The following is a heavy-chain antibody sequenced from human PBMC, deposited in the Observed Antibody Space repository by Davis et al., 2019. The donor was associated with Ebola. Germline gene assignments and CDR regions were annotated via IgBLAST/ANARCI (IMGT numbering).Heavy chain of an antibody. CDR3: ASHLGVHGMDV. CDR1: GFSLNNYN. CDR2: ISTSGNYM. D-gene: IGHD3-16*01. V-gene: IGHV3-21*01. Sequence: GGSLRFSCAASGFSLNNYNMNWVRQAPGKGLEWVSYISTSGNYMYYADSVKGRFTVSRDNAKNSLYLQMNSLRAEDTAVYYCASHLGVHGMDVWGQGTAVTVS. J-gene: IGHJ6*02.